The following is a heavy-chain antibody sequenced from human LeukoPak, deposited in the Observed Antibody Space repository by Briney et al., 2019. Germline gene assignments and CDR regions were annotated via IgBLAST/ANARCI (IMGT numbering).Heavy chain of an antibody. J-gene: IGHJ3*02. CDR3: ARGPYKYDGSGAFDI. V-gene: IGHV4-4*08. CDR2: IYTSGST. D-gene: IGHD3-22*01. Sequence: PSETLSLTCTVSGGSINSYYWSWIRQPPGKGLEWIGRIYTSGSTNYNPSLKSRVTISVDTSKNQFSLKLTSVTAADTAVYYCARGPYKYDGSGAFDIWGQGTKVTVSS. CDR1: GGSINSYY.